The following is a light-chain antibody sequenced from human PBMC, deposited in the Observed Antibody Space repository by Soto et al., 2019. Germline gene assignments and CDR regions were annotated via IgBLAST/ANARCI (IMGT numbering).Light chain of an antibody. CDR1: SSNIGAGYD. CDR2: GNN. V-gene: IGLV1-40*01. Sequence: QSVLTQSPSVSGAPGQRVTISCTGSSSNIGAGYDVHWYQQLPGTAPKLLIYGNNNRPSGVPDRFSGSKSGTSASLAITGLQAEDEADYYCQSYENSPSGVVFGGGTKLTVL. CDR3: QSYENSPSGVV. J-gene: IGLJ2*01.